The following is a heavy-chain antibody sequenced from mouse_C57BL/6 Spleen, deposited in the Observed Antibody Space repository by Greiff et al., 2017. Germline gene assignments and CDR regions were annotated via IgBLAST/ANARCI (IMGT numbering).Heavy chain of an antibody. V-gene: IGHV1-55*01. Sequence: VQLQQPGAELVKPGASVKMSCKASGYTFTSYWITWVKQRPGQGLEWIGDIYPGSGSTNYNEKFKSKATLTVDTSSSTAYMQLSSLTSEDSAVYSCARGLGRGYYAMDYWGQGTSVTVSS. CDR3: ARGLGRGYYAMDY. D-gene: IGHD4-1*01. CDR2: IYPGSGST. CDR1: GYTFTSYW. J-gene: IGHJ4*01.